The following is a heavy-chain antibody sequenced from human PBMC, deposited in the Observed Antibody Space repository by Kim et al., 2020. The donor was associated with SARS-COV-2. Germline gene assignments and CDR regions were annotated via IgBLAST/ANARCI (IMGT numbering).Heavy chain of an antibody. V-gene: IGHV1-8*01. Sequence: QKFQGRVTLTRNTSLSTVYMELSSLRSEDTAVYYCARGPYGSGSKWFDPWGQGTLVTVSS. CDR3: ARGPYGSGSKWFDP. J-gene: IGHJ5*02. D-gene: IGHD3-10*01.